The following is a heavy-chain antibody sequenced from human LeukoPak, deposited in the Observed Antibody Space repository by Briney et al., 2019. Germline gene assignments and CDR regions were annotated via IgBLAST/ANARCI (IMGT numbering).Heavy chain of an antibody. D-gene: IGHD3-22*01. J-gene: IGHJ4*02. V-gene: IGHV1-69*05. CDR2: IIPIFGTG. CDR1: GGTFSTYA. Sequence: SVKVSCKTSGGTFSTYAISWVRQAPGQGLEWMGGIIPIFGTGNYAQKFQGRVTITTDESTSTAYMELSSLRSEDTAVYYCARGLGDSSGYYYSDYWGQGTLVTVSS. CDR3: ARGLGDSSGYYYSDY.